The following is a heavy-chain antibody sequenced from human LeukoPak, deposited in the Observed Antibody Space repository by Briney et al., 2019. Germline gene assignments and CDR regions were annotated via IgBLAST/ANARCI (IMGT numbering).Heavy chain of an antibody. D-gene: IGHD2-2*01. CDR3: ARWSGVVVPAAMGFFVY. Sequence: ASVEVSCKASGYTFTSYYMHWVRQAPGQGLEWMGIINPSGGSTSYAQKFQGRVTMTGDMSTSTVYMELSSLRSEDTAVYYCARWSGVVVPAAMGFFVYWGQGTLVTVSS. V-gene: IGHV1-46*01. CDR2: INPSGGST. CDR1: GYTFTSYY. J-gene: IGHJ4*02.